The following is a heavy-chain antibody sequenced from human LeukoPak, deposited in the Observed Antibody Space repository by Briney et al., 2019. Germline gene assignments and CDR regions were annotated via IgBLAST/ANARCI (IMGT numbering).Heavy chain of an antibody. Sequence: GGSLRLSCAASGFTFSTYSMSWVRQAPGKGLEWVSSISSSSTNIYYADSVKGRFTISRDNSKNSLYLQMNGLRVEDTAVYFCARGMDYYDNRGYTTDSWGQGTLVTVAS. CDR2: ISSSSTNI. CDR3: ARGMDYYDNRGYTTDS. V-gene: IGHV3-21*01. D-gene: IGHD3-22*01. J-gene: IGHJ4*02. CDR1: GFTFSTYS.